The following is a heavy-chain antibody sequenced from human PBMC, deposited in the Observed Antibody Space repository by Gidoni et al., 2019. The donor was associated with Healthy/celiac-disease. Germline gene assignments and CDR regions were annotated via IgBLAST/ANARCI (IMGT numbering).Heavy chain of an antibody. CDR2: ISYDGSNK. CDR1: GFTFSSYA. V-gene: IGHV3-30-3*01. Sequence: QVQLVESGGGVVQPGRSLRLSFAASGFTFSSYAMHWVRQAPGKGLEGVAVISYDGSNKYYADSVKGRFTIYRDNSKNTLYLQMNSLRAEDTAVYYCARETEYYYDSSGYYAAYYYYYGMDVWGQGTTVTVSS. D-gene: IGHD3-22*01. CDR3: ARETEYYYDSSGYYAAYYYYYGMDV. J-gene: IGHJ6*02.